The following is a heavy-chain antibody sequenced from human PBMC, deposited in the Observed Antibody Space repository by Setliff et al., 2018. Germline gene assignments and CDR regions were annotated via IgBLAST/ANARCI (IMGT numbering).Heavy chain of an antibody. CDR2: IWYDGSNK. D-gene: IGHD6-13*01. CDR1: GFTFSSYT. V-gene: IGHV3-33*03. J-gene: IGHJ4*02. CDR3: AKDYRGAHSTNWYAPYY. Sequence: PGESLKISCAASGFTFSSYTMHWVRQAPGKGLEWVAVIWYDGSNKYYADSVKGRFTISRDNAKNSLYLQMNSLRAEDTAVYYCAKDYRGAHSTNWYAPYYWGQGTLVTVSS.